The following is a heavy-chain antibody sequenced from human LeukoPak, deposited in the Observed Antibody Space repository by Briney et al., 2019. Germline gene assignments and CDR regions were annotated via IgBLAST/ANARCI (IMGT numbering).Heavy chain of an antibody. CDR1: GYDFTSVG. Sequence: ASVKVSCKASGYDFTSVGITWVRRAPGQGLEWMGRISPYNGNTRYAQKFQGGVAMTTDTSTTTAYMELRGLRFNDTAVYYCARAGPGSGWYFDYWGQGTLVTVSS. D-gene: IGHD6-19*01. CDR3: ARAGPGSGWYFDY. CDR2: ISPYNGNT. J-gene: IGHJ4*02. V-gene: IGHV1-18*01.